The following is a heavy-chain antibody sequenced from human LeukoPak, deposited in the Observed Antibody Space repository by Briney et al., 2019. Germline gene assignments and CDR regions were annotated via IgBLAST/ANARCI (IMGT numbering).Heavy chain of an antibody. Sequence: ASVKVSCKASGYAFDYYGITWVRQAPGQGLEWVGWISLNNGNTHYTKYAQKFQGRVTLTADTSTATAYMEMRGLRSDDTAVYYCQRVTIFGVVIDFDYWGQGTLVAVSS. V-gene: IGHV1-18*01. D-gene: IGHD3-3*01. CDR3: QRVTIFGVVIDFDY. CDR1: GYAFDYYG. J-gene: IGHJ4*02. CDR2: ISLNNGNT.